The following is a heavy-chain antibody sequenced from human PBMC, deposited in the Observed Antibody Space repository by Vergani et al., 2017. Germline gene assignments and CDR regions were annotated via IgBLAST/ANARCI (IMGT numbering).Heavy chain of an antibody. Sequence: EVRLVQSGAEVKKPGESLRISCKGSGYSFTSYWISWVRQMPGKGLEWMGRIDPSDAYTTYSPSFQGHVTISADKSLSTAYLQWGSLKASDSAMYFCERHSPLESWRILTGYFSWFDPWGQGTLVTVSS. V-gene: IGHV5-10-1*01. J-gene: IGHJ5*02. CDR2: IDPSDAYT. D-gene: IGHD3-9*01. CDR1: GYSFTSYW. CDR3: ERHSPLESWRILTGYFSWFDP.